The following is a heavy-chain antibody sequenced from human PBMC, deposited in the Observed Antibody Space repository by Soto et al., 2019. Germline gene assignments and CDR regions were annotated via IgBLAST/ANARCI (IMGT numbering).Heavy chain of an antibody. Sequence: GGSLRLSCTASGFIFSSYAMHWVRQAPGKGLEWVAFISYVETNEYYADSVKGRFTISRDNSRNTVYMQMSGLRSEDTAVYYCARAPLAAFHYFDYWGQGTLVTVSS. J-gene: IGHJ4*02. CDR1: GFIFSSYA. CDR3: ARAPLAAFHYFDY. V-gene: IGHV3-30*04. D-gene: IGHD2-15*01. CDR2: ISYVETNE.